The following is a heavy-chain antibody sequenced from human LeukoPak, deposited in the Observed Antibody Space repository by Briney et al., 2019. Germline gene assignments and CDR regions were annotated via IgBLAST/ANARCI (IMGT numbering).Heavy chain of an antibody. D-gene: IGHD2-2*03. CDR1: GFTFSNYW. Sequence: GGSLRLSCAASGFTFSNYWMSWVRQAPGKGLEWVANIKQDGSEKYYVDSVKGRFTISRDNAENSLYLQMNSLRAEDTAVYYCARADLGVDIVVVPAARNYWYFDLWGRGTLVTVSS. V-gene: IGHV3-7*01. CDR2: IKQDGSEK. J-gene: IGHJ2*01. CDR3: ARADLGVDIVVVPAARNYWYFDL.